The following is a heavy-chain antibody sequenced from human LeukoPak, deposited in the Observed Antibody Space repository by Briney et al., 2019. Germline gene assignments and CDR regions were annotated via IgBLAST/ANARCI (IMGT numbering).Heavy chain of an antibody. V-gene: IGHV3-23*01. CDR2: ISSSGGST. CDR3: AKVRAPRQYYFDY. D-gene: IGHD1-26*01. J-gene: IGHJ4*02. Sequence: GGSLRLSCAASGFTFSSYAMSWVRQAPGKGLEWVSAISSSGGSTYYADSVKGRFTISRDNSKNTLYLQMNSPRAEDTAVYYCAKVRAPRQYYFDYWGQGTLVTVS. CDR1: GFTFSSYA.